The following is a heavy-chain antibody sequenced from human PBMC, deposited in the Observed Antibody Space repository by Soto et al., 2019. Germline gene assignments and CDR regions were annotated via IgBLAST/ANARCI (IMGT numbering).Heavy chain of an antibody. V-gene: IGHV3-30-3*01. CDR3: ARCERPGIAVAVYGMDV. J-gene: IGHJ6*02. D-gene: IGHD6-19*01. CDR1: GFTFSSYA. CDR2: ISYDGSNK. Sequence: QVQLVESGGGVVQPGRSLRLSCAASGFTFSSYAMHWVRQAPGKGLEWVAVISYDGSNKYYADSVKGRFTISRDNSKNTLYLQMNSLRAEDAAVYYCARCERPGIAVAVYGMDVWGQGTTVTVSS.